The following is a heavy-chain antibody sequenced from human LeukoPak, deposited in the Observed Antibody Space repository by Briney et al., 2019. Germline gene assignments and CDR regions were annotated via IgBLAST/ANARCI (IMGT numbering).Heavy chain of an antibody. CDR2: ISGSGGST. CDR3: ARVIYQLVFDY. J-gene: IGHJ4*02. Sequence: GGSLRLSCAASGFTFSSYAMSWVRQAPGKGLEWVSAISGSGGSTYYADSVKGRFTISRHNSNNTLYLQMNSLRPGDTAVYYCARVIYQLVFDYWGQGTLVSVSS. V-gene: IGHV3-23*01. CDR1: GFTFSSYA. D-gene: IGHD2-2*01.